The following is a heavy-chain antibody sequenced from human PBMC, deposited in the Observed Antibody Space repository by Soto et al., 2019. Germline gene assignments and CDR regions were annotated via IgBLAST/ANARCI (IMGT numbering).Heavy chain of an antibody. Sequence: GASVKVSCKASAGTFRSYSMNWVRQAPGQGLEWMGGIVPMFGTPNYAHKFQGRVTITADESTSTVYMELTSLSSEDTAVYYCASPRVGYYDSSGYDAFDIWGQGTMVTVSS. CDR1: AGTFRSYS. V-gene: IGHV1-69*13. CDR3: ASPRVGYYDSSGYDAFDI. J-gene: IGHJ3*02. D-gene: IGHD3-22*01. CDR2: IVPMFGTP.